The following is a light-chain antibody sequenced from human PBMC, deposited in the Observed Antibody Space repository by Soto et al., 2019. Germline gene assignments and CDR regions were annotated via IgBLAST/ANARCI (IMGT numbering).Light chain of an antibody. J-gene: IGKJ4*01. CDR2: GAS. CDR3: QQYNSYPLT. V-gene: IGKV3-20*01. CDR1: QSFSSSY. Sequence: EIVLTQSPGTLSLSPGERATLSCRASQSFSSSYLAWYQQKPGQAPRLLIYGASRRATGIPDRFSGSGSGTDFTLTISRLEPEDFAVYYCQQYNSYPLTFGGGTKVEIK.